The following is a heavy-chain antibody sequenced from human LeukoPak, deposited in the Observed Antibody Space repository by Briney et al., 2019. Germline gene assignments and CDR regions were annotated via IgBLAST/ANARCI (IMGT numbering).Heavy chain of an antibody. D-gene: IGHD1-26*01. V-gene: IGHV4-4*09. Sequence: SEKLSLTCTVSGGSISGNYWSWIWQPPGQGLEWIAYIHSSGYTNYNPSLKSRVTISVDTSNNQFSLKVTSVTAADTAMYYCTKRQGPTSGSYDYFDPWGQGALVTVSS. CDR2: IHSSGYT. J-gene: IGHJ5*02. CDR1: GGSISGNY. CDR3: TKRQGPTSGSYDYFDP.